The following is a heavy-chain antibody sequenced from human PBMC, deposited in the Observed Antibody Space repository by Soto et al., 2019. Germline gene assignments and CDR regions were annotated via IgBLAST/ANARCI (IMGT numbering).Heavy chain of an antibody. V-gene: IGHV3-7*01. D-gene: IGHD2-15*01. CDR1: GFTFSSYW. Sequence: GGSLRLSCAASGFTFSSYWMSWVRQAPGKGLEWVANIKQDGSEKYYVDSVKGRFTISRDNAKNSLYLQMNSLRAEDTAVYYCAGYCSGGSCYLYWGQGTLVTVAS. J-gene: IGHJ4*02. CDR3: AGYCSGGSCYLY. CDR2: IKQDGSEK.